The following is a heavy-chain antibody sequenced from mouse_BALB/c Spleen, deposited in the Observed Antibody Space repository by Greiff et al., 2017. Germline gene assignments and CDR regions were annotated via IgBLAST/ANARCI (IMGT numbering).Heavy chain of an antibody. D-gene: IGHD2-10*02. J-gene: IGHJ2*01. V-gene: IGHV1-54*01. Sequence: VQLQQSGAELVRPGTSVKVSCKASGYAFTNYLIEWVKQRPGQGLEWIGVINPGSGGTNYNEKFKGKATLTADKSSSTAYMQLSSLTSDDSAVYFCARRYVYYFDYWGQGTTLTVSS. CDR3: ARRYVYYFDY. CDR2: INPGSGGT. CDR1: GYAFTNYL.